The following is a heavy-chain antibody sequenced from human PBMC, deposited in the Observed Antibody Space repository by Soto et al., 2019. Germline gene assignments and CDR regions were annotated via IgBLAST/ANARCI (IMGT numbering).Heavy chain of an antibody. CDR2: LSGSGRAQ. Sequence: EVQLVESGGGLVKPGGSLRLSCEASGFSFSRYPLSWVRQTPGKGLEWVASLSGSGRAQYNADSVKGRFTISRDNAQNSLFLQMNSLRAEDTAVYYCARDLGMAPGNFDYWGRGTLVRVSS. D-gene: IGHD1-1*01. J-gene: IGHJ4*02. CDR3: ARDLGMAPGNFDY. V-gene: IGHV3-21*01. CDR1: GFSFSRYP.